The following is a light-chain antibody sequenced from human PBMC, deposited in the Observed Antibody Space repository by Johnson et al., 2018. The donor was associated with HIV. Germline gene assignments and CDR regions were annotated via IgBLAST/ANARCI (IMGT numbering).Light chain of an antibody. Sequence: SVLSQPPSVSAAPGQKVTISCSGSSSNIGNNYVSWYQQLPGTAPKLLIYENNKRPSGIPDRFSGSKSGTSATLGITGPQTWDVADYYCGTWDSSLRSGVVGTGTKVTVL. CDR3: GTWDSSLRSGV. J-gene: IGLJ1*01. CDR1: SSNIGNNY. V-gene: IGLV1-51*02. CDR2: ENN.